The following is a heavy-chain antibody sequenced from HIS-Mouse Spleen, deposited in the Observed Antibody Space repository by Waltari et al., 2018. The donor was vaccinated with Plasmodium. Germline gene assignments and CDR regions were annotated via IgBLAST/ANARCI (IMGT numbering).Heavy chain of an antibody. CDR2: INTKGGST. V-gene: IGHV1-46*03. J-gene: IGHJ6*02. Sequence: QVQLVQSGAEVKKPGASVKVSCQASGYTFTSYDMHWVRQGAGQGLEWMGIINTKGGSTSYDQKVQGRVTMTRDTATSTVYMELSSLRSEDTAVYYCARDCGSPGSSSSYYYGMDVWGQGTTVTVSS. D-gene: IGHD6-6*01. CDR1: GYTFTSYD. CDR3: ARDCGSPGSSSSYYYGMDV.